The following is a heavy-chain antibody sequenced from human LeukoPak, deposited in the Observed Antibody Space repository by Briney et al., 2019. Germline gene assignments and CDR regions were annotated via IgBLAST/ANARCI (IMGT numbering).Heavy chain of an antibody. J-gene: IGHJ6*02. CDR1: GYTFTSYY. CDR2: INPSGGST. D-gene: IGHD6-13*01. Sequence: ASVKVSCKASGYTFTSYYMHWVRQAPGQGLEWMGIINPSGGSTSYAQKFQGRVTMIRDTSTSTVYMELSGLRSEDTAVYYCARDLRAAAGRYYYGMDVWGQGTTVTVSS. V-gene: IGHV1-46*01. CDR3: ARDLRAAAGRYYYGMDV.